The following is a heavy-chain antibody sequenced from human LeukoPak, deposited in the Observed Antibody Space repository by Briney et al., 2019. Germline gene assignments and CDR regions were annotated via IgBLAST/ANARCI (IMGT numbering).Heavy chain of an antibody. J-gene: IGHJ4*02. CDR1: GGSISSYY. CDR2: IYYSGST. V-gene: IGHV4-59*08. CDR3: ARHLVYGSGTQPYFDY. Sequence: SETLSLTCTVSGGSISSYYWSWIRQPPGKGLEWNAYIYYSGSTNYNPSLKSRVTISVDTSKNQFSLKLYSVTAADTAVYYCARHLVYGSGTQPYFDYWGQGTLVTVSS. D-gene: IGHD3-10*01.